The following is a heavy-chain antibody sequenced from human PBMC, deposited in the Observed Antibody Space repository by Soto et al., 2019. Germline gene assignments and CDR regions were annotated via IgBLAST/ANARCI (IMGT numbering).Heavy chain of an antibody. CDR1: GYTFTSYG. CDR2: IRAYNGNT. V-gene: IGHV1-18*01. J-gene: IGHJ6*02. Sequence: QVQLVQSGAEVKKPGASVKVSCKASGYTFTSYGISWVRQAPGQGLEWMGWIRAYNGNTNYAQKLQGRVTMTTDTSTSTAYMELRSLRSDDTAVYYCAREKVGYCSSTSCFYYYYYGMDVWGQGTTITVSS. CDR3: AREKVGYCSSTSCFYYYYYGMDV. D-gene: IGHD2-2*01.